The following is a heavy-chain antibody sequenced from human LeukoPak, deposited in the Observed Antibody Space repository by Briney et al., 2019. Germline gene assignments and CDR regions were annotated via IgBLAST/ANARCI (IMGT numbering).Heavy chain of an antibody. Sequence: SETLSLTCSVSGDSITGYYWGWIRQPPGKGLEWIGEIYHSGSTNYNPSLKSRVTISLDTSRNQFSLKLNSVTAADTAVYYCAKSNGYGLVDIWGQGTMVTVSS. CDR2: IYHSGST. J-gene: IGHJ3*02. V-gene: IGHV4-34*01. D-gene: IGHD3-10*01. CDR1: GDSITGYY. CDR3: AKSNGYGLVDI.